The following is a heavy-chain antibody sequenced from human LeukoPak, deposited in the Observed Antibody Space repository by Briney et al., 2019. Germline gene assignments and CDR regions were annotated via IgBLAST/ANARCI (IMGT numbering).Heavy chain of an antibody. Sequence: GESLKISCKGSGYSSSNKWISWVRQMPGKGLEWMGRIDPNDSHTNYSPSFQGHVSISADKSISTAYLQWSSLKASDTAMYYCARIIREYSYSSYYYYYGMDVWGQGTTVTVSS. D-gene: IGHD5-18*01. CDR3: ARIIREYSYSSYYYYYGMDV. CDR2: IDPNDSHT. J-gene: IGHJ6*02. CDR1: GYSSSNKW. V-gene: IGHV5-10-1*01.